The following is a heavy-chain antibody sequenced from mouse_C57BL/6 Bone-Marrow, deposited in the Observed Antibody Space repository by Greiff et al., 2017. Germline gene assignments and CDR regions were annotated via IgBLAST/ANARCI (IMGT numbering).Heavy chain of an antibody. V-gene: IGHV5-17*01. CDR2: ISSGSSTI. CDR3: ASYSPYAMDY. Sequence: DVKLVESGGGLVKPGGSLKLSCAASGFTFSDYGMHWVRQAPEKGLEWVAYISSGSSTIYYADTVKGRFTISRDNAKNTLFLQMTSLRSEDTAMYYCASYSPYAMDYWGQGTSVTVSS. J-gene: IGHJ4*01. D-gene: IGHD2-12*01. CDR1: GFTFSDYG.